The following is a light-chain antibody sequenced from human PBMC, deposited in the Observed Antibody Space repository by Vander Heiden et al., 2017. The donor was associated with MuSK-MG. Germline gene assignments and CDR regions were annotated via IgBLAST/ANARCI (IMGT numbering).Light chain of an antibody. CDR3: QHRNSQAWEDT. Sequence: EIVLTQSPATLSLSPGERATLSCRASQSVSRFLAWYQQKPGQAPRLLIYDTSNRAPGIPARFSGGGSGTDFTLTISSLEPEDFAVYYCQHRNSQAWEDTFGQGTKLEIK. CDR2: DTS. J-gene: IGKJ2*01. V-gene: IGKV3-11*01. CDR1: QSVSRF.